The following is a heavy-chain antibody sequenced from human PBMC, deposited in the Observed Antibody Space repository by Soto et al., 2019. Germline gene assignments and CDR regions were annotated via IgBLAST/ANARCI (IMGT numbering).Heavy chain of an antibody. J-gene: IGHJ6*03. Sequence: QVQLQESGPGLVKPSQTLSLTCTVSGGSISGGPYYWTWIRQHPGRGLEWIGYIYYTGSPYYNPSLERRVIMSVDTSNNQLSLKLSSVTAADTAVYFCARVSGIVVVPTAKDPHYYYMDVWGKGTTVTVSS. CDR2: IYYTGSP. CDR3: ARVSGIVVVPTAKDPHYYYMDV. CDR1: GGSISGGPYY. V-gene: IGHV4-31*03. D-gene: IGHD2-2*01.